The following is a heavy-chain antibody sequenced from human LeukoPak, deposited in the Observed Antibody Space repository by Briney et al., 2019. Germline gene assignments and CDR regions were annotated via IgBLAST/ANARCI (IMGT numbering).Heavy chain of an antibody. Sequence: PSETLSLTCTVSGGSVSSYYWSWVRQSAEKGLEWIGRIYTPGGSHYNPSLQSRVTISLDTSKNQFSLELTSVTAADTAVYYCAGALLWESRLRPFFDYWGQGAQVTVSS. CDR2: IYTPGGS. CDR1: GGSVSSYY. V-gene: IGHV4-4*07. CDR3: AGALLWESRLRPFFDY. D-gene: IGHD3-10*01. J-gene: IGHJ4*02.